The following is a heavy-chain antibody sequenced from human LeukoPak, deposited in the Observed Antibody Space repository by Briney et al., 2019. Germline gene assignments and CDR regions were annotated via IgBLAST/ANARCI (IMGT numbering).Heavy chain of an antibody. D-gene: IGHD6-19*01. CDR1: GYTFNDYY. CDR2: INPNSGGT. Sequence: ASVTVSCKASGYTFNDYYMHWLRQAPGQGLEWMGWINPNSGGTNYAQNFQGRVTMTRDTSVSTAYMEMSSLTSDDTAVYYCWTFSGRGQGTLVTVSS. CDR3: WTFSG. J-gene: IGHJ4*02. V-gene: IGHV1-2*02.